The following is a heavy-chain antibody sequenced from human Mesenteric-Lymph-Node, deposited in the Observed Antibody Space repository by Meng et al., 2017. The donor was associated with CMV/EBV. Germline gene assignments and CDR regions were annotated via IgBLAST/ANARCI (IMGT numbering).Heavy chain of an antibody. CDR2: ISPILGVA. CDR3: AATRGAARPEGFDF. CDR1: GSIFNTYA. J-gene: IGHJ3*01. V-gene: IGHV1-69*04. D-gene: IGHD6-6*01. Sequence: SGSIFNTYALSWVRNAPGQGLEWMGRISPILGVAVYAQNYQGRVTITADRSTSTTYMEISGRTSEDTAMFYCAATRGAARPEGFDFWGQGTMVTVSS.